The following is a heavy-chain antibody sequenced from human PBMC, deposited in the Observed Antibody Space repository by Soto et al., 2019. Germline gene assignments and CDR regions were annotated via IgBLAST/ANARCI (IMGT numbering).Heavy chain of an antibody. CDR1: GFTFSSYW. CDR2: INSDGSST. D-gene: IGHD3-10*01. Sequence: VQLVESGGGLVQPGGSLRLSCAASGFTFSSYWMHWVRQAPGKGLVWVSRINSDGSSTSYADSVKGRFTISRDNAKNTLYLQMNSLRAEDTAVYYCASGEGDSGVDAFDIWGQGTMVTVSS. V-gene: IGHV3-74*01. J-gene: IGHJ3*02. CDR3: ASGEGDSGVDAFDI.